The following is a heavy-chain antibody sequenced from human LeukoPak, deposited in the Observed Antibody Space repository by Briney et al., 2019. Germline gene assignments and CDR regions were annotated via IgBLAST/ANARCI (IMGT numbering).Heavy chain of an antibody. CDR1: GGSISSYY. V-gene: IGHV4-59*01. D-gene: IGHD1-1*01. Sequence: SETLSLTCTVSGGSISSYYWSWIRQPPGKGLEWIGYIYYSGSTNYNPSLKSRVTISVDTSKNQFSLKLSSVTAADTAVYYCARGYRLMGGRAFDIWGQGTMVTVSS. J-gene: IGHJ3*02. CDR3: ARGYRLMGGRAFDI. CDR2: IYYSGST.